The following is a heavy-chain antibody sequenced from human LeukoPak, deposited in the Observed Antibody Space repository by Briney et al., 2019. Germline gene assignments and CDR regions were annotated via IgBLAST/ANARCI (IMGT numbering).Heavy chain of an antibody. CDR3: AKDRLIAAAFSPFGY. J-gene: IGHJ4*02. Sequence: PGGSLRLSCAASGFTFSSNGMSWVRQAPGKGLEWVSGISGSGGSTYYADSMKGRFTISRDNFKNTLYLQMNSLRAEDTAVYYCAKDRLIAAAFSPFGYWGQGTLVTVSS. D-gene: IGHD6-13*01. CDR1: GFTFSSNG. CDR2: ISGSGGST. V-gene: IGHV3-23*01.